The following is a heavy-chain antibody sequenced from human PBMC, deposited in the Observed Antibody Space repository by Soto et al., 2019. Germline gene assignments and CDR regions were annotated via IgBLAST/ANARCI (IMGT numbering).Heavy chain of an antibody. Sequence: SEIPSLTCTVSGPSINSSNFHSAWIRQPPVTGLEWIGSINYSGITYYNPSLKSRVTISVDTSKNQFSPKLSSVTAADTAVYYCARHLTCSSTSCYRLTYFDYWGQGTLVTASS. D-gene: IGHD2-2*01. V-gene: IGHV4-39*01. CDR3: ARHLTCSSTSCYRLTYFDY. J-gene: IGHJ4*02. CDR2: INYSGIT. CDR1: GPSINSSNFH.